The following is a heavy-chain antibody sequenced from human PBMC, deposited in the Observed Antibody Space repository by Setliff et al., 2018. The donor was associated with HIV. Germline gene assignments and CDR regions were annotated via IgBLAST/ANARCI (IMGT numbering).Heavy chain of an antibody. CDR2: IYSTGST. D-gene: IGHD1-26*01. V-gene: IGHV4-59*11. CDR3: ARVQWDLLYVPDAFDI. CDR1: GGSISSHY. Sequence: PSETLSLTCTVSGGSISSHYWSWIRQPPGEGLEWIGYIYSTGSTNYNPSLKSRVTISVDTSKNQFSLQLSSVTAADTAVYYCARVQWDLLYVPDAFDIWGQGIMVTVSS. J-gene: IGHJ3*02.